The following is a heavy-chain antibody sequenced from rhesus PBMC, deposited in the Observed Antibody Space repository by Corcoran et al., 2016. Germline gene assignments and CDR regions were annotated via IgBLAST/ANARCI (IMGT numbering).Heavy chain of an antibody. J-gene: IGHJ1*01. Sequence: QVQLQESGPGVVKPSETLSLTCAVSGGSISDTFRWSWIRQPPGKGLEWIGYIYGSGTSTNYAPSLKSRVTISKDTSKGQFSLSLRSVAAADTALYYCATDSCWSGNFEFWGQGALVTVSS. D-gene: IGHD6-13*01. CDR1: GGSISDTFR. CDR3: ATDSCWSGNFEF. CDR2: IYGSGTST. V-gene: IGHV4S10*01.